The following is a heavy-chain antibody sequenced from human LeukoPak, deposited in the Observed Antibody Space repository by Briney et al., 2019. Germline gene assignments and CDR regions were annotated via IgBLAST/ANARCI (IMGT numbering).Heavy chain of an antibody. J-gene: IGHJ4*02. D-gene: IGHD3-10*01. V-gene: IGHV3-30-3*01. CDR1: GFTFSRSA. CDR3: AKEQTSSGYFDY. CDR2: ISYDGNNK. Sequence: PGRSLRLSCAASGFTFSRSAMHWVRQAPGKGLEWVAVISYDGNNKYYADSVKGRFTISRDNSKNTLYLLMNSLSAEDTALYYCAKEQTSSGYFDYWGQGTLVTVSS.